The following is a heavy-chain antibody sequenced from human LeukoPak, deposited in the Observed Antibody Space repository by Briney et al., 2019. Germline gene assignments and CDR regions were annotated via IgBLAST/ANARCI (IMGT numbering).Heavy chain of an antibody. V-gene: IGHV4-4*02. J-gene: IGHJ5*02. Sequence: SETLSLTCAVSGGSFSSDNWWSWVRQPPGKGLEWIGEIYHGGNTNYNPSLKVSISADRSKNQFFLKLSSVTAADTAVYFCARVGGVIAYYSFDPWAQEPWSPSPQ. CDR1: GGSFSSDNW. CDR3: ARVGGVIAYYSFDP. CDR2: IYHGGNT. D-gene: IGHD3-10*01.